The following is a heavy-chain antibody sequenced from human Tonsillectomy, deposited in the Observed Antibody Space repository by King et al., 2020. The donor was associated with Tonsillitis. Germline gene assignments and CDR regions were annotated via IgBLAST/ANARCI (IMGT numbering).Heavy chain of an antibody. CDR3: ARDPHGISGMHDAFDI. Sequence: QLVQSGGGLVQPGGSLRLSCAASGFTFSTYWIHWVRQAPGKGLVWVSRIKTDGSGASYADSVKGRFTVSGDNARNTVYLQMDRLGAEDTAEYYCARDPHGISGMHDAFDIWGQGTVVTVSS. CDR1: GFTFSTYW. V-gene: IGHV3-74*01. J-gene: IGHJ3*02. CDR2: IKTDGSGA. D-gene: IGHD3-3*01.